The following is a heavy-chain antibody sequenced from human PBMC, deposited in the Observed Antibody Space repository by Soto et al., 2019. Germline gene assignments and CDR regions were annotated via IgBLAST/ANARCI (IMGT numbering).Heavy chain of an antibody. V-gene: IGHV4-30-4*01. CDR1: GGSVDSVNHY. J-gene: IGHJ5*02. CDR3: ATSEYSSLSINWLDP. Sequence: PSETLSLTCSVSGGSVDSVNHYWSWIRQPPGKGLEWIGYIYNGGHTFYNPSLKSRVKILVDKSRNQFSLRLSSVTAADTAVYFCATSEYSSLSINWLDPWGQGALVTVSS. CDR2: IYNGGHT. D-gene: IGHD6-6*01.